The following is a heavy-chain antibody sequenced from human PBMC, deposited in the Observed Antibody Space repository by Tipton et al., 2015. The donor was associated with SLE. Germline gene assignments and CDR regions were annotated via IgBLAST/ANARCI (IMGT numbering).Heavy chain of an antibody. D-gene: IGHD3-3*01. CDR2: IYYSGST. CDR1: GGSFSGYY. J-gene: IGHJ6*03. V-gene: IGHV4-59*12. CDR3: ARGTYYDFWSGSNYYMDV. Sequence: TLSLTCAVYGGSFSGYYWSWIRQPPGKGLEWIGYIYYSGSTNYNPSLKSRVTISVDTSKNQFSLKLSSVTAADTAVYSCARGTYYDFWSGSNYYMDVWGKGTTVTVSS.